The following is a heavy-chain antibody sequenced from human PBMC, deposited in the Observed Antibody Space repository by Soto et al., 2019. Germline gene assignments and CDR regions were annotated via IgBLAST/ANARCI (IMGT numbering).Heavy chain of an antibody. J-gene: IGHJ6*02. V-gene: IGHV5-51*01. CDR3: ARGGAGYSYGYYYGMDV. D-gene: IGHD5-18*01. CDR1: GSISSYYW. Sequence: GSISSYYWSWIRQPPGRGLEWMGIIYPGDSDTRYSPSFQGQVTISADKSISTAYLQWSSLKASDTAMYYCARGGAGYSYGYYYGMDVWGQGTTVTVSS. CDR2: IYPGDSDT.